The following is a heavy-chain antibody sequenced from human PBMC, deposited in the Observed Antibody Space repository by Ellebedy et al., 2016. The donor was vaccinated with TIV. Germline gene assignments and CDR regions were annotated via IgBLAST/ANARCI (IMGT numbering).Heavy chain of an antibody. CDR3: ARDQMATIPY. J-gene: IGHJ4*02. CDR2: ISSSSVWI. V-gene: IGHV3-21*06. D-gene: IGHD5-24*01. Sequence: GESLKISCAASGFTFINYSMNWVRQAPGKGLEWISSISSSSVWIYYADSVMGRFTISRDNANNLLYLQINSLRAEDTAVYYCARDQMATIPYWGQGTLVTVSS. CDR1: GFTFINYS.